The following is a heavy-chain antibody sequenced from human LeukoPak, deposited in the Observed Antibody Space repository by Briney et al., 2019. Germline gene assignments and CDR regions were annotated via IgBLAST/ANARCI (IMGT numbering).Heavy chain of an antibody. J-gene: IGHJ4*02. CDR2: ISSSGSTI. V-gene: IGHV3-11*01. CDR3: ARVRLHYYDSSGYPGYFDY. CDR1: GFTFSDYY. D-gene: IGHD3-22*01. Sequence: GGSLRLSCAASGFTFSDYYMSWIRQAPGKGLEWVSYISSSGSTIYYADSVKGRFTISRDNAKNSLYLQVNSPRAEDTAVYYCARVRLHYYDSSGYPGYFDYWGQGTLVTVSS.